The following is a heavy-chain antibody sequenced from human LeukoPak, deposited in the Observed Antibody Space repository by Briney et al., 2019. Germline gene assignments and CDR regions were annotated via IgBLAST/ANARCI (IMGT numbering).Heavy chain of an antibody. J-gene: IGHJ4*02. Sequence: GASVKVSCKVSGYTLTELSMHWVRQAPGKGLEWMGGFDPEDGETIYAQKSQGRVTMTEDTSTDTAYMELSSLRSEDTAVYYCARGGDYYDSSGLDYWGQGTLVTVSS. CDR1: GYTLTELS. V-gene: IGHV1-24*01. CDR2: FDPEDGET. D-gene: IGHD3-22*01. CDR3: ARGGDYYDSSGLDY.